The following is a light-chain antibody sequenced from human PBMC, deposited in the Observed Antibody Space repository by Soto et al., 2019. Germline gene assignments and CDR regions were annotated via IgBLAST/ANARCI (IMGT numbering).Light chain of an antibody. J-gene: IGLJ1*01. Sequence: QSALTRPASVSGSPGQSITISCTGTSSDVGGYNYVSWYQQHPGTAPKLMIFDVINRPSGVSNRFSGSKSGNTASLTISGLQAEDEADYYCSSYTSSSAPYVFGTGTRSPS. V-gene: IGLV2-14*03. CDR3: SSYTSSSAPYV. CDR2: DVI. CDR1: SSDVGGYNY.